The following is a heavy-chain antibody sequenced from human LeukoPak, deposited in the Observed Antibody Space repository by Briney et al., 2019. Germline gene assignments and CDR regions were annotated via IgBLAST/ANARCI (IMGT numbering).Heavy chain of an antibody. V-gene: IGHV4-34*01. CDR2: INHSGST. Sequence: PSETLSLTCAVYGGSSSGYYWSWIRQPPGKGLEWIGEINHSGSTNYNPSLKSRVTISVDTSKNQFSLKLSSVTAADTAVYYCARDGEVLSSSWFWFDPWGQGTLVTVSS. D-gene: IGHD6-13*01. CDR1: GGSSSGYY. CDR3: ARDGEVLSSSWFWFDP. J-gene: IGHJ5*02.